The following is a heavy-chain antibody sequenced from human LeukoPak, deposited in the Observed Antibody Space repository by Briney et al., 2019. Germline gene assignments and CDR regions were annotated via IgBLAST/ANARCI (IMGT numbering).Heavy chain of an antibody. V-gene: IGHV3-11*04. J-gene: IGHJ5*02. CDR1: GFIFSDYY. CDR3: AKGTISFDP. D-gene: IGHD3-3*01. CDR2: INTGGGIK. Sequence: GGSLRLSCAASGFIFSDYYMSWIRQAPGKGLEWISYINTGGGIKYYADSVKGRFTISRDNSKNTLYLQMNSLRAEDTAVYYCAKGTISFDPWGQGTLVTVSS.